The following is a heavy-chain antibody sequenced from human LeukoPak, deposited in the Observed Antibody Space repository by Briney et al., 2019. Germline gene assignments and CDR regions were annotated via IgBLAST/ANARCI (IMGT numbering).Heavy chain of an antibody. CDR1: GFTFTSYW. J-gene: IGHJ4*02. D-gene: IGHD3-22*01. V-gene: IGHV3-7*01. CDR3: ATSRDSSGVD. CDR2: INQDGSVK. Sequence: AGGSLRLSCAASGFTFTSYWMSWVRQAPGEGLEWVGNINQDGSVKFYVDSVKGRFTISRDNAKSSLYLQMNSLRAEDTAVYYCATSRDSSGVDWGQGNLVTVSS.